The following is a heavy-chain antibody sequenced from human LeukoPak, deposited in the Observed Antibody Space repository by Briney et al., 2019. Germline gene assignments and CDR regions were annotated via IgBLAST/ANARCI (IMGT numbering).Heavy chain of an antibody. J-gene: IGHJ4*02. D-gene: IGHD2-2*01. V-gene: IGHV3-23*01. CDR1: GFTFSSYA. CDR3: AKGNSGCSSTSCYAGSLGY. CDR2: ISGSGGST. Sequence: PGGSLRLSCAASGFTFSSYAMSWVRQAPGKGLEWVSAISGSGGSTYYAGSVKGRFTISRDNSKNTLYLQMNSLRAEDTAVYYCAKGNSGCSSTSCYAGSLGYWGQGTQVTVSS.